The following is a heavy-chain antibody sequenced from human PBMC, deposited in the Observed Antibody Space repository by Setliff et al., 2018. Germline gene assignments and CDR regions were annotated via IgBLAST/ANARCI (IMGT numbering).Heavy chain of an antibody. CDR3: ARMSGFLYMDV. J-gene: IGHJ6*03. D-gene: IGHD3-3*01. Sequence: ASVNVSCKASGYTFTSYDINWVRQATGQGLEWMGWMNPNSGNTGYAQKLQGRVTMTRNTSISTAYMELSGLRSEDTAVYYCARMSGFLYMDVWGKGTTVTVSS. CDR1: GYTFTSYD. CDR2: MNPNSGNT. V-gene: IGHV1-8*02.